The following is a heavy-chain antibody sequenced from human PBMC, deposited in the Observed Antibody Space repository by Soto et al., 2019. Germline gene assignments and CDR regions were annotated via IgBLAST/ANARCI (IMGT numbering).Heavy chain of an antibody. Sequence: GGSLRLSCAASGFTFSSYSMSWVRQAPGKGLEWVSGFRTGGDDGTAYYADSVKGRFTISRDNSKNTLFLQMNSLRAEDTAIYYCAKKVNSGPGSQYFDYWGQGTLVTVSS. J-gene: IGHJ4*02. CDR2: FRTGGDDGTA. V-gene: IGHV3-23*01. CDR1: GFTFSSYS. CDR3: AKKVNSGPGSQYFDY. D-gene: IGHD3-10*01.